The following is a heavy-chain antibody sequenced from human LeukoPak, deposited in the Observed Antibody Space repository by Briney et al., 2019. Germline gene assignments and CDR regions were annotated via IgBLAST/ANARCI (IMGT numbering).Heavy chain of an antibody. D-gene: IGHD4-17*01. Sequence: KPGGCLRLSCAASGFTFSSYTMNWVRQPPGKGLEWVSSISGSSSKIYYADPVKGRFTISRDNAKGSLYLQMNSLRADDTAVYYCARDAYGDYGFDYWGQGILVTVSS. J-gene: IGHJ4*02. CDR2: ISGSSSKI. V-gene: IGHV3-21*01. CDR3: ARDAYGDYGFDY. CDR1: GFTFSSYT.